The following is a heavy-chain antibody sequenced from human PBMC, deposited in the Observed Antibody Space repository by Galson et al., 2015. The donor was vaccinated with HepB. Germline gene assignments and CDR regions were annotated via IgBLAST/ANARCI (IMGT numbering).Heavy chain of an antibody. V-gene: IGHV3-11*06. CDR3: TRALNYYGSGTLKPFDY. Sequence: SLRLSCAASGFIFGDYYMIWIRQAPGKGLEWISYITTTSYPNYADSVKGRFTISRDNARNSVNLQMNSLRVEDTAVYYCTRALNYYGSGTLKPFDYWGQGTLVTVSS. J-gene: IGHJ4*02. CDR2: ITTTSYP. D-gene: IGHD3-10*01. CDR1: GFIFGDYY.